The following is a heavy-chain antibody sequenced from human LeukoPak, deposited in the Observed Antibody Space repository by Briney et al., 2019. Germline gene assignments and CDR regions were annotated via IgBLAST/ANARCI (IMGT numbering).Heavy chain of an antibody. CDR1: GFTFSSYS. CDR3: ARTSARDYDFWGGYTNWLDP. Sequence: GGSLRLSCAASGFTFSSYSMNWVRQAPGKGLEWVSFISSSSTYIYYADSVKGRFTISRDNARNSLYLQMNSLRAEDTAVYYCARTSARDYDFWGGYTNWLDPWGQGTLVTVSS. J-gene: IGHJ5*02. D-gene: IGHD3-3*01. CDR2: ISSSSTYI. V-gene: IGHV3-21*01.